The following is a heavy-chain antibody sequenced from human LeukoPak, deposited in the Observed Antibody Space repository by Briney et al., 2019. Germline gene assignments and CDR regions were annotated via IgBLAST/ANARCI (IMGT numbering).Heavy chain of an antibody. CDR3: ARDGGKWNDDGYYHYMDV. J-gene: IGHJ6*03. Sequence: PSETLSLTCTVSGGSISSYYWSWIREPPGKGLEWVGYIYYSGSTNYNPSLKSRVTISVDTYKNQFSLKLRSVTAADAAVYYCARDGGKWNDDGYYHYMDVWGKGTTVTISS. V-gene: IGHV4-59*01. D-gene: IGHD1-1*01. CDR1: GGSISSYY. CDR2: IYYSGST.